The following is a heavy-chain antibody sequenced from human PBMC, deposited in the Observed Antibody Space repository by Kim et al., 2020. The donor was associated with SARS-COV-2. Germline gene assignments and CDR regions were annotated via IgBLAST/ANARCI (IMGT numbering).Heavy chain of an antibody. CDR3: NSFRGSRLVGIVGATSDY. J-gene: IGHJ4*02. V-gene: IGHV4-39*01. CDR1: GGSISSSSYY. D-gene: IGHD1-26*01. CDR2: IYYSGST. Sequence: SETLSLTCTVSGGSISSSSYYWGWIRQPPGKGLEWIGSIYYSGSTYYNPSLKSRVTISVDTSKNQFSLKLSSVTAADTAVYYCNSFRGSRLVGIVGATSDYWGQGTLVTVSS.